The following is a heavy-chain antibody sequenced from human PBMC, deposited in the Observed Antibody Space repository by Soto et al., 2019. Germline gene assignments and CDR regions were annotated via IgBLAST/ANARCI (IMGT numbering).Heavy chain of an antibody. CDR2: IYYSGTT. J-gene: IGHJ4*02. Sequence: PSETLSLTCTVSSASISSSSYTWGWIRQPPGKGLEWIGSIYYSGTTYYNPSLNSRVTVSVDTSKNQFSLKVTSVTAADTAVYYCARGGGMTTVTTGKIFDYWGQGNLVTVAS. CDR1: SASISSSSYT. D-gene: IGHD4-17*01. CDR3: ARGGGMTTVTTGKIFDY. V-gene: IGHV4-39*01.